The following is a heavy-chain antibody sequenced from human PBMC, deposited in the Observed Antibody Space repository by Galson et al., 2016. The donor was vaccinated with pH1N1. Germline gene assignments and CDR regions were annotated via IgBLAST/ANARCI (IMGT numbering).Heavy chain of an antibody. D-gene: IGHD2-8*02. CDR1: GYRFTKYY. CDR3: ATFAGAGHVFDN. Sequence: SVKVSCKASGYRFTKYYMHWVRQAPGQGLDWMGIIDPSYGSTTYAEKFQDRITMTRDTSTSTVYMELSSLTSEDTAVYYCATFAGAGHVFDNWGQGTLVIVSS. CDR2: IDPSYGST. V-gene: IGHV1-46*01. J-gene: IGHJ4*02.